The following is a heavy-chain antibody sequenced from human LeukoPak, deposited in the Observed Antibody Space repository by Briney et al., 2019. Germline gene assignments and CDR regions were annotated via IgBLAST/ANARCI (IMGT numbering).Heavy chain of an antibody. CDR1: GYTFTNYG. Sequence: ASVKVSCKASGYTFTNYGISWARQVPGQGLEWMGWISIYNGNTNYAQNFQGRVAMTTDTSTTTAYMEVRSLRFDDTAVYYCARGLNSNFPNYYFDYWGQGTLVTVSS. J-gene: IGHJ4*02. V-gene: IGHV1-18*01. CDR2: ISIYNGNT. CDR3: ARGLNSNFPNYYFDY. D-gene: IGHD4-11*01.